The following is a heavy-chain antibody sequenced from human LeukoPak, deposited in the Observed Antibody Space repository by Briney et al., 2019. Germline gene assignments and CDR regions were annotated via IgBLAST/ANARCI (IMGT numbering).Heavy chain of an antibody. CDR2: IYYSGST. CDR1: GGSISSSSYY. D-gene: IGHD3-10*01. Sequence: PSETLSLTCTVSGGSISSSSYYWGWIRQPPGKGLEWIGSIYYSGSTNYNPSLKSRVTMSVDTSKNQFSLKLSSVTAADTAVYYCARETGYYGSGSGIDYWGQGTLVTVSS. J-gene: IGHJ4*02. CDR3: ARETGYYGSGSGIDY. V-gene: IGHV4-39*07.